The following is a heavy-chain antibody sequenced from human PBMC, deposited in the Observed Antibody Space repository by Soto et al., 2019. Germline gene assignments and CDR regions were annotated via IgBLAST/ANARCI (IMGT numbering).Heavy chain of an antibody. Sequence: PSETLSLTCTVSGGSISSYYWSWIRQPPGKGLEWIGYIYYSGSTNYNPSLKSRVTISVDTSKNQFSLKLSSVTAADTAVYYCARERGESTPYNWFDPWGQGTLVTVS. V-gene: IGHV4-59*01. CDR2: IYYSGST. D-gene: IGHD3-10*01. CDR1: GGSISSYY. CDR3: ARERGESTPYNWFDP. J-gene: IGHJ5*02.